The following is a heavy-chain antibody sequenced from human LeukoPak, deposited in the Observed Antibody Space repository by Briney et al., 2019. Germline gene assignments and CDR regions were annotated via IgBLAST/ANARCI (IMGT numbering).Heavy chain of an antibody. CDR2: ISSSSSTI. CDR3: ARDVGEADY. J-gene: IGHJ4*02. V-gene: IGHV3-48*04. D-gene: IGHD2-15*01. Sequence: PGGSLRLSCAASGFIFSSYSMNWVRQGPEKGLEWVSYISSSSSTIYYADSVKGRFTISRDNAKNSLYLQMNSLRAEDTAVYYCARDVGEADYWGQGTLVTVSS. CDR1: GFIFSSYS.